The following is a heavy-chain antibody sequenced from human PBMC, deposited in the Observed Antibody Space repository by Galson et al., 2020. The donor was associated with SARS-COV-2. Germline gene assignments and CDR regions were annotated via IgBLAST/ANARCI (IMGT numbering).Heavy chain of an antibody. CDR3: ARRRPVFEGSGYDLYHFDF. J-gene: IGHJ4*02. Sequence: SEPLSLTCTVSGFSISGGYFWRWIRQPPGKGLQRIGDVYHTGNTYYNPSLKSRLTISVDTSKNQFSLKLHSVTAADTAVYYCARRRPVFEGSGYDLYHFDFWGQGTLITVSS. CDR1: GFSISGGYF. D-gene: IGHD3-22*01. CDR2: VYHTGNT. V-gene: IGHV4-38-2*02.